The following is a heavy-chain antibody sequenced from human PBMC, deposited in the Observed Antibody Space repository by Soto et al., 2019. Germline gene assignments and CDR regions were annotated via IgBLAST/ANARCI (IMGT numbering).Heavy chain of an antibody. V-gene: IGHV4-31*03. CDR1: GGSISTGGYY. Sequence: QVQLQESGPGLVKPSQTLSLTCTVSGGSISTGGYYWTWIRQHPGKGLEWIGYIYYSGSTYYNPSLKSRVTLSVDTSKNQFSLKLSSVTAADTAVYYCARGLSVTLFDNWGQGKLVTVSS. D-gene: IGHD4-17*01. CDR2: IYYSGST. J-gene: IGHJ4*02. CDR3: ARGLSVTLFDN.